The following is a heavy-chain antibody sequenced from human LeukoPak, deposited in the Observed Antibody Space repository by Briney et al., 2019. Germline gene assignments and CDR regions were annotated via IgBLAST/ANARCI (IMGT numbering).Heavy chain of an antibody. D-gene: IGHD3-16*02. CDR1: GYTFTGYH. Sequence: ASVKVSCKASGYTFTGYHIHWVRQAPGQGLEWMGWINPNSGGTNYAQKFQGRVTMTRDTSTSTVYMELSSLRSEDTAVYYCARGGGDLRLGELSLYWWFDPWGQGTLVTVSS. CDR3: ARGGGDLRLGELSLYWWFDP. V-gene: IGHV1-2*02. J-gene: IGHJ5*02. CDR2: INPNSGGT.